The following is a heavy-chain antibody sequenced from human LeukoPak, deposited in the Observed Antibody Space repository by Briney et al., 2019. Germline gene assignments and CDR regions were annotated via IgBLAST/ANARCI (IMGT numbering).Heavy chain of an antibody. J-gene: IGHJ4*02. CDR3: ARYQGSSSWYHFDY. Sequence: SETLSLTCTVSGGSISSSSYYWDWIRQPPGKGLEWIGSIYYSGSTYYNPSLKSRVTISVDTSKNQFSLKLSSVTAADTAVYYCARYQGSSSWYHFDYWGQGTLVTVSS. CDR1: GGSISSSSYY. CDR2: IYYSGST. D-gene: IGHD6-13*01. V-gene: IGHV4-39*01.